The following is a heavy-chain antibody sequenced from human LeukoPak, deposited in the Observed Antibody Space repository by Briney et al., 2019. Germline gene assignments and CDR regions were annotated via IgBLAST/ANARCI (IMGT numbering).Heavy chain of an antibody. D-gene: IGHD4-23*01. CDR1: GYTFSNAW. CDR2: IKSKTDGGTT. J-gene: IGHJ4*02. V-gene: IGHV3-15*01. CDR3: TTVETTVVTLFDY. Sequence: KAGGSLRLSCAASGYTFSNAWMSWVRQAPGKGLEWVGRIKSKTDGGTTDYAAPVKGRFTISRDDSKNTLYLQMNSLKTEDTAVYYCTTVETTVVTLFDYWGQGTLVTVSS.